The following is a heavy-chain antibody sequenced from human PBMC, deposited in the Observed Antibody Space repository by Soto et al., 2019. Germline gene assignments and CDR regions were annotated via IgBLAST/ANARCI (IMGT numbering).Heavy chain of an antibody. Sequence: QTGGSLRLSCVVSGFSVRSNHMSWVRQAPGKGLEWVSVIDSGATTYYADSVKGRFTISRDNSKNTVYLQMNSLRAEDTAVYYCARERLYGPASAWGQGTLVTVSS. CDR3: ARERLYGPASA. CDR2: IDSGATT. D-gene: IGHD3-10*01. V-gene: IGHV3-53*01. CDR1: GFSVRSNH. J-gene: IGHJ4*02.